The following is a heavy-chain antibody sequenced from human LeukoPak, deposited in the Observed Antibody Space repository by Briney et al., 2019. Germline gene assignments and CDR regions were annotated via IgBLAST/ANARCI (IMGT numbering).Heavy chain of an antibody. CDR1: GGTFSSYA. V-gene: IGHV1-69*05. Sequence: GASVKVSCKASGGTFSSYAISWVRQAPGQGLEWMGGIIPIFGTANYAQKFQGWVTMTRDTSISTAYMELSRLRSDDTAVYYCARSWDSSTPFDYWGQGTLVTVSS. D-gene: IGHD6-13*01. J-gene: IGHJ4*02. CDR3: ARSWDSSTPFDY. CDR2: IIPIFGTA.